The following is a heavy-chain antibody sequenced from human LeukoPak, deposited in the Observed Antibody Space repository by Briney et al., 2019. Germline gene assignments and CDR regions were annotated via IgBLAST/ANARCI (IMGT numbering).Heavy chain of an antibody. Sequence: GASVKVSCKASGYTFTGYYMHWVRQAPGQGLEWMGRINPNSGGTNYAQKFQGRVTMTRDTSVSTAYMELSRLRSDDTAVYYCAIHSGSYYGYYFDYWGQGNPGHRLL. V-gene: IGHV1-2*06. CDR1: GYTFTGYY. CDR2: INPNSGGT. J-gene: IGHJ4*02. CDR3: AIHSGSYYGYYFDY. D-gene: IGHD1-26*01.